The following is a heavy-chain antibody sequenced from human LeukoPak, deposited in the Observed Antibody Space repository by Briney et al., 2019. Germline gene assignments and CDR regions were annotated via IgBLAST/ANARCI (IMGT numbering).Heavy chain of an antibody. CDR3: ARDGGDSSSWYYFDY. Sequence: PGGSLRLSCAASGFTFSSYSMNWVRQAPGKGLEWVSSISSSSSYIYYADSVKGRFTISRDNAKDPLYLQMNSLRAEDTAVYYCARDGGDSSSWYYFDYWGQGTLVTVSS. CDR1: GFTFSSYS. CDR2: ISSSSSYI. J-gene: IGHJ4*02. V-gene: IGHV3-21*01. D-gene: IGHD6-13*01.